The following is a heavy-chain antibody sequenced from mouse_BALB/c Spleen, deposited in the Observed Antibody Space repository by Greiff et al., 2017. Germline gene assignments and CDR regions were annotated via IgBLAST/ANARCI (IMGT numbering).Heavy chain of an antibody. V-gene: IGHV1-7*01. CDR2: INPSTGYT. Sequence: QVQLKQSGAELAKPGASVKMSCKASGYTFTSYWMHWVKQRPGQGLEWIGYINPSTGYTEYNQKFKDKATLTADKSSSTAYMQLSSLTSEDSAVYYCARSGYRYDEGVYFDYWGQGTTLTVSS. CDR1: GYTFTSYW. J-gene: IGHJ2*01. CDR3: ARSGYRYDEGVYFDY. D-gene: IGHD2-14*01.